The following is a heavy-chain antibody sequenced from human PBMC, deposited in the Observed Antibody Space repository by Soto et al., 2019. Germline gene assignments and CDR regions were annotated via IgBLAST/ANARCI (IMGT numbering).Heavy chain of an antibody. J-gene: IGHJ4*02. CDR2: INSDGSTT. CDR1: GFTFRDHW. CDR3: ARGYSSGPDY. D-gene: IGHD6-19*01. Sequence: EVQLVESGGGLVQPGGSLRLSXAASGFTFRDHWMHWVRQAPGKGLVWVSRINSDGSTTTYADSVKGRFTISRDNAKSTLYLQLNSLRAEDTALYYCARGYSSGPDYWGQGTLVTVSS. V-gene: IGHV3-74*01.